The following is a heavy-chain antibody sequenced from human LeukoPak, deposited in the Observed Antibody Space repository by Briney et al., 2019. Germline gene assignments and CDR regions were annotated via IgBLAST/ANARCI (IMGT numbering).Heavy chain of an antibody. Sequence: GGSLRLSCAASGFTFSSYAMSWVRQAPGKGLECVSVTSGSDGSTYYADSVKGRFTISRDNSKNTLYLQMNSLRAEDTAVFYCAKPRGEEWLVGLYDAFDIWGQGTMVTVSS. D-gene: IGHD6-19*01. CDR3: AKPRGEEWLVGLYDAFDI. CDR2: TSGSDGST. V-gene: IGHV3-23*01. J-gene: IGHJ3*02. CDR1: GFTFSSYA.